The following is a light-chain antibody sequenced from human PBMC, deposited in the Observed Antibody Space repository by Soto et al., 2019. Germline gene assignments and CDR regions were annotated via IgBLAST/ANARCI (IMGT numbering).Light chain of an antibody. J-gene: IGLJ2*01. CDR2: EVA. CDR1: NSDVGGYDY. V-gene: IGLV2-8*01. CDR3: HVWDSTSDHVV. Sequence: QSALTQPPSASGSPGQSVTISCTGTNSDVGGYDYVSWYQQHPGKAPKLMIYEVAKRPSGVPDRFSGSKSGNTASLTVSGLQAEDEADYYCHVWDSTSDHVVFGGGTKLTVL.